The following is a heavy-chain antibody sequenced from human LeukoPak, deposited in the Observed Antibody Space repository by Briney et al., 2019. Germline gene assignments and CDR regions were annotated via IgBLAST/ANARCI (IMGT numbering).Heavy chain of an antibody. CDR3: ARKGYYSQAFDM. Sequence: GGSLILSCAASGFTFSSYSMNWVRQAPGKGLEWVSYSYSSSSSSSIYYAASVKGRFTISRDNAKNSLYLQMNSLRAEDTAVYYCARKGYYSQAFDMWGQGKIGTVSS. V-gene: IGHV3-48*01. CDR1: GFTFSSYS. D-gene: IGHD3-22*01. J-gene: IGHJ3*02. CDR2: SSSSSSSI.